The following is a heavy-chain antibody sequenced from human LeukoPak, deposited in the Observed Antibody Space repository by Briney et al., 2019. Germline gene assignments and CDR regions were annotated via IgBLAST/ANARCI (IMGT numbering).Heavy chain of an antibody. CDR2: ISYDGINK. Sequence: GGSLRLSCAASGFNFSTYGMHWARQAPGKGLEWVAVISYDGINKYYADSVKGRFTISRDNSKNMLYLQMSSLRAEDTAVYYCAKDHVTSSSWFPDYWGQGTLVTVSS. J-gene: IGHJ4*02. D-gene: IGHD6-13*01. CDR1: GFNFSTYG. CDR3: AKDHVTSSSWFPDY. V-gene: IGHV3-30*18.